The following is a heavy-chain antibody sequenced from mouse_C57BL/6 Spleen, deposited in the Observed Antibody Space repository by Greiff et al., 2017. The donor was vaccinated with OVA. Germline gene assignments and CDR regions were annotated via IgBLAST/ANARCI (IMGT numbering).Heavy chain of an antibody. CDR1: GYTFTSYW. Sequence: QVQLQQPGAELVRPGTSVKLSCKASGYTFTSYWMHWVKQRPGQGLEWIGVIDPSDSYTNYTQKFKGKATLTVDTSSSTAYMQLSSLTSEDSAVYYCARSGYSNYWFAYWGQGTLVTVSA. V-gene: IGHV1-59*01. J-gene: IGHJ3*01. CDR2: IDPSDSYT. CDR3: ARSGYSNYWFAY. D-gene: IGHD2-5*01.